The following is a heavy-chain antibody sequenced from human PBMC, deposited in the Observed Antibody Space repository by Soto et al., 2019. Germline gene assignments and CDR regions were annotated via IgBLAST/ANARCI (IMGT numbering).Heavy chain of an antibody. CDR1: GFTFSSYA. V-gene: IGHV3-48*02. D-gene: IGHD3-22*01. CDR2: ITSSSDTI. Sequence: GGSLRLSCAASGFTFSSYAMSWVRQAPGKGLEWVSAITSSSDTIYYSDSVKGRFTISRDNGKNSLFLQMNSLRDEDTAVYYCARVVVVIPPGYYYAMDVWGQGTTVTVSS. J-gene: IGHJ6*02. CDR3: ARVVVVIPPGYYYAMDV.